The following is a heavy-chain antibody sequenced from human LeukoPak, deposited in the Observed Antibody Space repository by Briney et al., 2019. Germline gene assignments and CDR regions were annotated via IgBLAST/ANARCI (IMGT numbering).Heavy chain of an antibody. CDR3: AKRRGPLDY. Sequence: GRSLRLSCTASGFTFSSYAMHWVRQAPGKGLEWVAVISYDGSNKYYADSVKGRFTISRDNSKNTLYLQMNSLRAEDTAVYYCAKRRGPLDYWGQGTLVTVSS. CDR2: ISYDGSNK. V-gene: IGHV3-30-3*02. D-gene: IGHD3-10*01. J-gene: IGHJ4*02. CDR1: GFTFSSYA.